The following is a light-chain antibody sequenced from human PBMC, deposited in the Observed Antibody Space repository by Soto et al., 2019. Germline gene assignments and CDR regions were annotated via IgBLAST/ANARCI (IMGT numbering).Light chain of an antibody. Sequence: ELVMTQSPASLSIAPGEGATLSCRASQGISSWLAWYQQKPGKAPRLLIYGASTRATGIPARFSGSGSGTEFTLTISCLQSEDFATYYCQQYYSFPFTFGQGTKVDIK. CDR3: QQYYSFPFT. J-gene: IGKJ1*01. V-gene: IGKV3-15*01. CDR1: QGISSW. CDR2: GAS.